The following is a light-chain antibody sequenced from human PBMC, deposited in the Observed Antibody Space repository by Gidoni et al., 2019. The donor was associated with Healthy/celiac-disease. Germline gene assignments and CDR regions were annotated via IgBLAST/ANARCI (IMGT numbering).Light chain of an antibody. V-gene: IGLV2-23*01. J-gene: IGLJ3*02. CDR2: EGS. Sequence: QSALTQPASVSGSPGPSITISCTGTSSDVGSSNLVSWFQQHPGKAPKLILYEGSERPSGVSNRFSGSKSGNTASLTISGLQAEDEADYYCCSYAGTTTWVFGGGTKLTVL. CDR3: CSYAGTTTWV. CDR1: SSDVGSSNL.